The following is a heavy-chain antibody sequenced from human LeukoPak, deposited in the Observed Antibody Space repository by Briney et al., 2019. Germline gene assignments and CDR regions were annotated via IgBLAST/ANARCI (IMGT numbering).Heavy chain of an antibody. D-gene: IGHD2-2*01. CDR3: ARLGYCSSTSCRPDFDY. CDR1: GGSVSSGSYY. V-gene: IGHV4-61*01. Sequence: SDTLSLTCTVSGGSVSSGSYYWSWIRQPPGKGLEWIGYIYYSGSTNYNPSLKSRVTISVDTSKNQFSLKLSSVTAADTAVYYCARLGYCSSTSCRPDFDYWGQGTLVTVSS. J-gene: IGHJ4*02. CDR2: IYYSGST.